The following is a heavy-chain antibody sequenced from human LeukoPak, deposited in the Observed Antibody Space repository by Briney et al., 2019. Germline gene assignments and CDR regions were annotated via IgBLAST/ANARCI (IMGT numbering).Heavy chain of an antibody. V-gene: IGHV3-33*06. CDR3: AKDPGGWSLDS. CDR2: IWYDGTKE. J-gene: IGHJ4*02. D-gene: IGHD6-19*01. Sequence: PGGSLRLSCVASGFTFTNHGLHWVRQAPGKGLELVAVIWYDGTKEYYADSVKGRFTISRDNSKNTIYLQMNSLRVEDTAVYYCAKDPGGWSLDSWGQGTLVTVA. CDR1: GFTFTNHG.